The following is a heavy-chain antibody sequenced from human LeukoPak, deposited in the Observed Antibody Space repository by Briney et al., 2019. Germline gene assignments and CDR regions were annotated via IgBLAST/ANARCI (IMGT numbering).Heavy chain of an antibody. CDR2: IIPIFGTA. V-gene: IGHV1-69*05. CDR1: GGTFSSYA. CDR3: ATTEAYCGGDCYSERRYYYYYYMDV. Sequence: SVKVSCKASGGTFSSYAISWVRQAPGQGLEWMGGIIPIFGTANYAQKFQGRVTITTDESTSTAYMELSSLRSEDTAVYHCATTEAYCGGDCYSERRYYYYYYMDVWGKGTTVTVSS. J-gene: IGHJ6*03. D-gene: IGHD2-21*02.